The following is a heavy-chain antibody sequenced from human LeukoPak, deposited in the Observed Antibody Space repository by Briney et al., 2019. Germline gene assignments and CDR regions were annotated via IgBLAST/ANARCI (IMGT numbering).Heavy chain of an antibody. Sequence: PGGALRLSCAASGFTFSNAWMSWVRHTPGKGLEWVGRIKSKTDGGTTDYAAPVKGRFTISRDDSKNTLYLQMNSLKTEDTAVYYCTTRLRYFDWTIYDFDYWGQGTLVTVSS. V-gene: IGHV3-15*01. CDR3: TTRLRYFDWTIYDFDY. J-gene: IGHJ4*02. CDR2: IKSKTDGGTT. D-gene: IGHD3-9*01. CDR1: GFTFSNAW.